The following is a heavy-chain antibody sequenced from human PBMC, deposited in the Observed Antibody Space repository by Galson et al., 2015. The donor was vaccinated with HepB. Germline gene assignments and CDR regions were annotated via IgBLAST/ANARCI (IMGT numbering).Heavy chain of an antibody. CDR1: GFTFSSYG. CDR3: ASPSPRGYSSSWYDAEYFQH. CDR2: IWYDGSNK. D-gene: IGHD6-13*01. J-gene: IGHJ1*01. V-gene: IGHV3-33*08. Sequence: SLRLSCAASGFTFSSYGMHWVRQAPGKGLEWAAVIWYDGSNKYYADSVKGRFTISRDNSKNTLYLQMNSLRAEDTAVYYCASPSPRGYSSSWYDAEYFQHWGQGTLVTVSS.